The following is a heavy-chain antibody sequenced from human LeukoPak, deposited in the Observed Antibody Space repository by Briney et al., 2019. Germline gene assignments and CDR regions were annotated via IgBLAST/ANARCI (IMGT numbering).Heavy chain of an antibody. D-gene: IGHD5-12*01. V-gene: IGHV3-30-3*01. CDR1: GFTFSSYA. CDR3: ARESDIVATVGDY. J-gene: IGHJ4*02. Sequence: GGSLRLSCAASGFTFSSYAMHWVRQAPGKGLEWVAVISYDGSNKYYADSVKGRFTISRDNSKNTLYLQMNSLRAEDTAVYYCARESDIVATVGDYWGQGTLVTVSS. CDR2: ISYDGSNK.